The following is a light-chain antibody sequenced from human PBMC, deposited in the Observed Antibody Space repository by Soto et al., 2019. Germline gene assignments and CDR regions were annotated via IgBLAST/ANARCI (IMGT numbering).Light chain of an antibody. CDR1: SSDVGAYDA. CDR2: RGT. V-gene: IGLV2-23*01. J-gene: IGLJ1*01. CDR3: CSSAPESTYV. Sequence: QSALAQPASVSGSPGQSITISCTGTSSDVGAYDAVSWYQQHPGKAPQVIIYRGTKPPSGASTRFSGSVSGNTASLTVSGLQAEDEAEYFCCSSAPESTYVFGTGTQLTVL.